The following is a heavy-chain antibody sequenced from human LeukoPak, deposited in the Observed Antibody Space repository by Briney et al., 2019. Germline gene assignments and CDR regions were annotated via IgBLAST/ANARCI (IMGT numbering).Heavy chain of an antibody. D-gene: IGHD3-10*01. CDR3: AGVGTMVRDYYFDY. Sequence: PSETLSLTCTVSGGSISSGDYYWSWIRQPPGKGLEWIGYIYYSGSTYYNPSLKSRVTISVDTSKNQFSLKLSSVTAADTAVYYCAGVGTMVRDYYFDYWGQGTLVTVSS. CDR1: GGSISSGDYY. V-gene: IGHV4-30-4*01. J-gene: IGHJ4*02. CDR2: IYYSGST.